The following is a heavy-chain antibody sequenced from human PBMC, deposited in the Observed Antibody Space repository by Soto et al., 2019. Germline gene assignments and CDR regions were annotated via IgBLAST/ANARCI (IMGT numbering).Heavy chain of an antibody. V-gene: IGHV4-34*02. D-gene: IGHD3-3*01. J-gene: IGHJ5*02. Sequence: QVHLQQWGAGLLKPSETLSLTCAVYGGSVNGYYWNWIRQPPGKGLEWIGEINHTGGTHYNPSLKSRVTMSVDTSKNQCSRRLSSVTAADTAIYYCATRITVFGLLIPPFDPWGQGTQVTVSS. CDR2: INHTGGT. CDR1: GGSVNGYY. CDR3: ATRITVFGLLIPPFDP.